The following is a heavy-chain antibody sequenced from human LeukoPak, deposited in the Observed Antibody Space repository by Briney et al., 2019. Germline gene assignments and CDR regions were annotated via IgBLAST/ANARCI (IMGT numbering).Heavy chain of an antibody. D-gene: IGHD2-15*01. V-gene: IGHV3-23*01. CDR1: GFTLSSYA. CDR2: ISGSCGRT. CDR3: AKNGDRGAYCTGGTCYPYFYYYMDV. J-gene: IGHJ6*03. Sequence: PGGPLRLSCAASGFTLSSYAMSWVRQAPGKGLEWVSSISGSCGRTYHADPVKGRFTISRDNSKNTLYLQMNSLRAEDTAIYYCAKNGDRGAYCTGGTCYPYFYYYMDVWGKGTTVTI.